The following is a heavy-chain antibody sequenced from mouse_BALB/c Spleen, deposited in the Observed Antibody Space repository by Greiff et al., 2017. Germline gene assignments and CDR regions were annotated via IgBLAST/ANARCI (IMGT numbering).Heavy chain of an antibody. CDR3: ARDGKLDY. CDR2: ISSGGST. J-gene: IGHJ2*01. CDR1: GFTFSSYA. D-gene: IGHD1-1*01. Sequence: EVQVVESGGGLVKPGGSLKLSCAASGFTFSSYAMSWVRQTPEKRLEWVASISSGGSTYYPDSVKGRFTISRDNARNILYLQMSSLRSEDTAMYYCARDGKLDYWGQGTTLTVSS. V-gene: IGHV5-6-5*01.